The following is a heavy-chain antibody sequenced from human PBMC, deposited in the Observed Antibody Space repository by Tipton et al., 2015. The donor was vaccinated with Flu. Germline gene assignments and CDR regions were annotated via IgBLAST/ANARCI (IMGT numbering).Heavy chain of an antibody. CDR1: GFTFSNYG. CDR2: IRHYVTNT. D-gene: IGHD1-1*01. CDR3: AKDNDPSNVPHY. J-gene: IGHJ4*02. Sequence: SLRLSCVASGFTFSNYGLHWVRQAPGKRLEWVALIRHYVTNTYYVDSVRGRFTISRDNSKNTVYLQMNNLRGGDTAVHYCAKDNDPSNVPHYWGQGTLVTVSS. V-gene: IGHV3-30*02.